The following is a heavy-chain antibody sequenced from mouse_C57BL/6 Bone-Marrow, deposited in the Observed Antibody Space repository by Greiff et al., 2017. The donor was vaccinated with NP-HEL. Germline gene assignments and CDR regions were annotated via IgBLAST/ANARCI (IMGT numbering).Heavy chain of an antibody. V-gene: IGHV1-64*01. CDR1: GYTFTSYW. CDR3: ARYAYYGRDYFDY. D-gene: IGHD1-1*01. J-gene: IGHJ2*01. Sequence: QVQLKQPGAELVKPGASVKLSCKASGYTFTSYWMHWVQQRPGQGLEWIGMIHPNSGSTNYHEKFKSKATLTVDKSSSTAYMQLSSLTSEDSAVYYCARYAYYGRDYFDYWGQGTTLTVSS. CDR2: IHPNSGST.